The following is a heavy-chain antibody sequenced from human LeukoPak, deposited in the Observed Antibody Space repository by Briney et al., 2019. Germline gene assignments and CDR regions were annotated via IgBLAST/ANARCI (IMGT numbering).Heavy chain of an antibody. CDR3: ARSSYSSSSSV. Sequence: GGSLRLSCAVSGFTFSGFWMSWSRQAPGKGLEWVASINSDGSEGYYADVVKGRFTISRDNAKNSLYLQINSLRAEDTAVYYCARSSYSSSSSVWGQGTMVTASS. J-gene: IGHJ3*01. D-gene: IGHD6-6*01. V-gene: IGHV3-7*03. CDR1: GFTFSGFW. CDR2: INSDGSEG.